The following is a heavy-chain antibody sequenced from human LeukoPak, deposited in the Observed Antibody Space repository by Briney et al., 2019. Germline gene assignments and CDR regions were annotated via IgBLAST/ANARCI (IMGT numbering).Heavy chain of an antibody. CDR2: IIPIFGTA. J-gene: IGHJ2*01. V-gene: IGHV1-69*06. Sequence: SVKVSCKASGGTFSSYAISWVRQAPGQGLEWMGGIIPIFGTANYAQKFQGRVTITADKSTSTAYMELSSLRSEDTAVYYCASQRDYYDSSGYFFDLWGRGTLVTVSS. D-gene: IGHD3-22*01. CDR1: GGTFSSYA. CDR3: ASQRDYYDSSGYFFDL.